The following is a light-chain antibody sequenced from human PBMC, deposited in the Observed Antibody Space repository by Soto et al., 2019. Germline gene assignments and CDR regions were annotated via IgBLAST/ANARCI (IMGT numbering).Light chain of an antibody. CDR2: WAS. CDR3: QQYYSTPLT. V-gene: IGKV4-1*01. Sequence: DIVMTQSPDSLAVSLGERATINCKSSQSVLYSSNNKNYLAWYQQKPGQPPKLLIYWASTRESGVPDRFSGRGSWTDFTLTISSLQVEDVAVYYCQQYYSTPLTFGQGTKVEIK. CDR1: QSVLYSSNNKNY. J-gene: IGKJ1*01.